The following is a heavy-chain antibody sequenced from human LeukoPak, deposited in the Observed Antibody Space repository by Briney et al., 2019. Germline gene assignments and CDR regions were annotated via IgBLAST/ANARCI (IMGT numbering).Heavy chain of an antibody. J-gene: IGHJ5*02. Sequence: GSLRLSCAASGFTVSSNYMSWIRRPPGKGLEWIGEINHSESTNYNPSLKSRVTISVDTSKNQFSLKLSSVTAADTAVYYCARSTLRRRFDPWGQGTLVTVSS. CDR2: INHSEST. CDR3: ARSTLRRRFDP. CDR1: GFTVSSNY. V-gene: IGHV4-34*01.